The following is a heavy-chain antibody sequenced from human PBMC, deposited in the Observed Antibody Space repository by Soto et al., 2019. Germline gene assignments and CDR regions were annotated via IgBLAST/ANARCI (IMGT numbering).Heavy chain of an antibody. CDR2: IYYSGST. CDR3: ARTETATTVLLGY. V-gene: IGHV4-31*03. J-gene: IGHJ4*02. D-gene: IGHD4-17*01. Sequence: PSETLSLTCTVSGGSIRSGGYYWSWIRQHPGKGLEWIGYIYYSGSTYYNPSLKSRVTISVDTSKNQFSLKLSSVTAADTAVYYCARTETATTVLLGYWGQGTLVTVSS. CDR1: GGSIRSGGYY.